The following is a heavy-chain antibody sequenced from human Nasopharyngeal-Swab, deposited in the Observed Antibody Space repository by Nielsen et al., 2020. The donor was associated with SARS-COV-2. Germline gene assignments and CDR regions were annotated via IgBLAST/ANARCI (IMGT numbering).Heavy chain of an antibody. Sequence: GESLKISCAASGFTFSSFGMHWVRQAPGKGLEWVAFIAHDASNEYYGDSVKGRFSISRDNSENTLYLQMNSLRAEDTAVYYCATHNDYRFENWGQGTLVSVSS. CDR3: ATHNDYRFEN. CDR1: GFTFSSFG. CDR2: IAHDASNE. D-gene: IGHD4-11*01. V-gene: IGHV3-30*03. J-gene: IGHJ4*02.